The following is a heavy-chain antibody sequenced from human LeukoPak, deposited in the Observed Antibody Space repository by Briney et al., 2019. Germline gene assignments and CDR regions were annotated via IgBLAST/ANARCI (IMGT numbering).Heavy chain of an antibody. CDR2: IDYSGST. Sequence: SETLSLTCTVSGGSISSSSYYWGWIRQPPGKGLERIGSIDYSGSTYYNPSLKSRVTMSVDTSKIQIYLKLSSVTAADTAVYYCARPGRKSAFDIWGQGTMVTVSS. D-gene: IGHD2-15*01. J-gene: IGHJ3*02. V-gene: IGHV4-39*01. CDR1: GGSISSSSYY. CDR3: ARPGRKSAFDI.